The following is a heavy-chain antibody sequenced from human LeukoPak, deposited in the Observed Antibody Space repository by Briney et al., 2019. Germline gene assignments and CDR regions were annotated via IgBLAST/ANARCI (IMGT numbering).Heavy chain of an antibody. CDR3: ARQRLRRAAPDY. Sequence: SETLSLTCTVSGGSISSYYWSWIRQPPGKGLEWIGYIYYSGRTNYNPSLKSRVTISVDTSKNQFSLKLSSVTAADTAVYYCARQRLRRAAPDYWGQGTLVTVSS. D-gene: IGHD2-21*02. CDR1: GGSISSYY. CDR2: IYYSGRT. V-gene: IGHV4-59*08. J-gene: IGHJ4*02.